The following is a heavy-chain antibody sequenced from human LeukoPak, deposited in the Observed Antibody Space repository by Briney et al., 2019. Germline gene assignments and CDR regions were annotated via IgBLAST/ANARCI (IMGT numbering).Heavy chain of an antibody. CDR2: MNPNSGNT. CDR1: GYTFTSYD. D-gene: IGHD3-3*01. CDR3: ARGLGGGRSILGVVKLYYYYYMDV. Sequence: ASVKVSCKASGYTFTSYDINWVRQATGQGLEWMGWMNPNSGNTGYAQKFQGRVTITRNTSISTAYMELSSLRSEDTAVYYCARGLGGGRSILGVVKLYYYYYMDVWGKGTTVTVSS. J-gene: IGHJ6*03. V-gene: IGHV1-8*03.